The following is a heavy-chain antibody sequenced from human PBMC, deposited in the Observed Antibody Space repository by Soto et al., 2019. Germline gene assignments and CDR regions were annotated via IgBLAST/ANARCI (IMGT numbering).Heavy chain of an antibody. Sequence: GASVKVSCKASGFTFTSSAMQWVRQARGQRLEWIGWIVVGSGNTNYAQKFQEGVTITRDMSTSTAYMELSSLRSEDTAVYYCAADIPPSTYYYDSSGPSVGFDPWGQGTLVTVSS. CDR1: GFTFTSSA. CDR3: AADIPPSTYYYDSSGPSVGFDP. D-gene: IGHD3-22*01. CDR2: IVVGSGNT. J-gene: IGHJ5*02. V-gene: IGHV1-58*02.